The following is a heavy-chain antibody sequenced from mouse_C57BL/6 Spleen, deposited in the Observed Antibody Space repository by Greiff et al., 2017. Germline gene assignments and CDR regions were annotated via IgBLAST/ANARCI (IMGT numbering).Heavy chain of an antibody. CDR2: IDPETGGT. D-gene: IGHD4-1*01. CDR3: TRSQTGKDYFDY. Sequence: QVQLKQSGAELVRPGASVTLSCKASGYTFTDYEMHWVKQTPVHGLEWIGAIDPETGGTAYNQKFKGKAILTADKSASTAYMALRSLTSEDSAVYYCTRSQTGKDYFDYWGQGTTLTVSS. V-gene: IGHV1-15*01. CDR1: GYTFTDYE. J-gene: IGHJ2*01.